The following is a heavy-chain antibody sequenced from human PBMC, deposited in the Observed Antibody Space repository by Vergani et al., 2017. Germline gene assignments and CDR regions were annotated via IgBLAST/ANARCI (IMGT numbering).Heavy chain of an antibody. CDR3: ARHAWNDGVNWFDP. CDR2: IYYSGST. D-gene: IGHD1-1*01. Sequence: QVQLQESGPGLVKPSQTLSLTCTVSGGSISSGGYYWSWIRQHPGKGLEWIGYIYYSGSTYYNPSLKSRVTISVDTSKNQFSLKLSSVTAADTAVYYCARHAWNDGVNWFDPWGQGTLVTVSS. CDR1: GGSISSGGYY. J-gene: IGHJ5*02. V-gene: IGHV4-31*03.